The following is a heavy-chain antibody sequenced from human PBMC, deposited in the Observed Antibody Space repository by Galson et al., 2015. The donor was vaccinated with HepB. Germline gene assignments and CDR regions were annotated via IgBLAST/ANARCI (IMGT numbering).Heavy chain of an antibody. CDR1: GFTFSDYY. CDR3: AREGVIAVAGGGWFDP. J-gene: IGHJ5*02. V-gene: IGHV3-11*06. Sequence: SLRLSCAASGFTFSDYYMSWIRQAPGKGLEWVSYISSSSYTNYADSVKGRFTISRDNAKNSLYLQMNSLRAEDTAVYYCAREGVIAVAGGGWFDPWGQGTLVTVSS. D-gene: IGHD6-19*01. CDR2: ISSSSYT.